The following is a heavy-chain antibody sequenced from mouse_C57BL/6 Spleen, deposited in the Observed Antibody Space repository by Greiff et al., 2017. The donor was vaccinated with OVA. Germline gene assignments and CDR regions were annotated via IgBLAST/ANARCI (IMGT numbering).Heavy chain of an antibody. J-gene: IGHJ2*01. D-gene: IGHD1-1*01. CDR2: IDPEDGET. CDR3: ARWAYGSLDY. Sequence: EVQLQQSGAELVKPGASVKLSCTASGFNIKDYYMHWVKQRTEQGLEWIGRIDPEDGETKCAPKFQGKATITADTSSNTAYLQLSSLTSEDTAVYYCARWAYGSLDYWGQGTTLTVSS. CDR1: GFNIKDYY. V-gene: IGHV14-2*01.